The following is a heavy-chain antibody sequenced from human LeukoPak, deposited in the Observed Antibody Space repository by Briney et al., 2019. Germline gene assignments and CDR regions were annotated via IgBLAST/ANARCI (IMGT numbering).Heavy chain of an antibody. Sequence: GGSLRLSCAASGFTFSNYWMIWVRQAPGKGLEWVASIKQDGSEKQYVGSVRGRFTISRDNAKNVLDLQMNSLTAEDTAVYYCAKELQYFQTGLRGQGTLGTVSS. CDR2: IKQDGSEK. J-gene: IGHJ1*01. CDR1: GFTFSNYW. V-gene: IGHV3-7*01. CDR3: AKELQYFQTGL. D-gene: IGHD3-9*01.